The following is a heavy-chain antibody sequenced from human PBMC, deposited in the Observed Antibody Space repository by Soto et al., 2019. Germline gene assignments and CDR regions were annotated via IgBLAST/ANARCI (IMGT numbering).Heavy chain of an antibody. CDR3: ARVYDSSGFYYYYGMDV. CDR2: INAGNGNT. V-gene: IGHV1-3*01. J-gene: IGHJ6*02. D-gene: IGHD3-22*01. CDR1: GYTLTSYA. Sequence: ASLKVACKTSGYTLTSYAMHWVRQDTGQRLEWMGWINAGNGNTKYSQKFQGRVTITRDTSASTAYMELSSLRSEDTAVYYCARVYDSSGFYYYYGMDVWGQGTTVTVSS.